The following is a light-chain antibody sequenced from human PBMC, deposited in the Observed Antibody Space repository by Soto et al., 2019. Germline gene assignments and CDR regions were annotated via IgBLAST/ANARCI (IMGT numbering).Light chain of an antibody. J-gene: IGKJ1*01. V-gene: IGKV3-20*01. CDR1: QSVSSSY. CDR3: QQYGSSPQT. Sequence: EKELTPPPGTQSLKQGERATLSCRASQSVSSSYLAWYQQKPGQAPRLLIYGASSRATGIPDRFSGSGSGTDFTLTISRLEPEDFAVYYCQQYGSSPQTFGQGTKVDIK. CDR2: GAS.